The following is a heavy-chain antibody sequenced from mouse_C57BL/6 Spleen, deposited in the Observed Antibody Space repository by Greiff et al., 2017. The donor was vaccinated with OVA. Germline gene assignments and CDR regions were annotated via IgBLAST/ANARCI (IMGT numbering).Heavy chain of an antibody. Sequence: QVQLKQPGTELVKPGASVKLSCKASGYTFTSYWMHWVKQRPGKGLEWIGNINPSNGGTNYNEKFKSKATLTVDKSSSTAYMELSSLTSEDSAVYYCARWYYGSTYWYFDVWGTGTTVTVSS. D-gene: IGHD1-1*01. CDR3: ARWYYGSTYWYFDV. V-gene: IGHV1-53*01. CDR1: GYTFTSYW. CDR2: INPSNGGT. J-gene: IGHJ1*03.